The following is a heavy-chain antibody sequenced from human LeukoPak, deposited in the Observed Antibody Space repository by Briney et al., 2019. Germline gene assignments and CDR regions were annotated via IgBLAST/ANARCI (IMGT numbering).Heavy chain of an antibody. CDR2: INHSGST. CDR3: ARGPYDSSGYLGSGDYYFDY. CDR1: GGSFSGFY. J-gene: IGHJ4*02. V-gene: IGHV4-34*01. D-gene: IGHD3-22*01. Sequence: SETLSLTCAVYGGSFSGFYWSWIRQPPGKGLEWIGEINHSGSTNYNPSLKSRVTILVDTSKNQFSLKLSSVTAADTAVYYCARGPYDSSGYLGSGDYYFDYWGQGTLVTVSS.